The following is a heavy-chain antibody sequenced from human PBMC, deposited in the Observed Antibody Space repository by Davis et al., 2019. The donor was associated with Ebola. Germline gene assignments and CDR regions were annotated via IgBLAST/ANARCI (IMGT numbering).Heavy chain of an antibody. Sequence: AASVKVSCKASGYTFTNYYMHWVRPAPAQGLEWMGMINPNDGRTIYAQKFQGRVTVTRDTSTTTVYLDLTSLRSDDTAVFYCARASFGYNSGWYADYWGPGSLVTVSS. CDR2: INPNDGRT. J-gene: IGHJ4*02. D-gene: IGHD6-19*01. CDR3: ARASFGYNSGWYADY. CDR1: GYTFTNYY. V-gene: IGHV1-46*01.